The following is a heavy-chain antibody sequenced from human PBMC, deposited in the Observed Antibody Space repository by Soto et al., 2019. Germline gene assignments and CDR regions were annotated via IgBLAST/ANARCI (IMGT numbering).Heavy chain of an antibody. CDR1: GYTFTSYG. V-gene: IGHV1-18*01. D-gene: IGHD3-22*01. CDR2: ISAYNGNT. J-gene: IGHJ3*02. Sequence: QVQLVQSGAEVKKPGASVKVSCKASGYTFTSYGISWVRQAPGQGLEWMGWISAYNGNTNYAQKIQGRVTMTTDTSTSTAYMELRSLRSDDTAVYYCARGGDYYDSSGYYSDAFDIWGQGTMVTVSS. CDR3: ARGGDYYDSSGYYSDAFDI.